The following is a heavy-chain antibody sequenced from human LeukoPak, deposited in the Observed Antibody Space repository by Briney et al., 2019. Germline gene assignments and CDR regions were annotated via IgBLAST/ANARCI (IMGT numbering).Heavy chain of an antibody. CDR2: IIPIFGTA. CDR1: GGTFSSYA. V-gene: IGHV1-69*13. CDR3: ARVRNSIAAAGTPYYYYMDV. J-gene: IGHJ6*03. D-gene: IGHD6-13*01. Sequence: SVKVSCKASGGTFSSYAISWVRQAPGQGLEWMGGIIPIFGTANYAQKFQGRVTITADESTSTAYMELSSLRSEDTAVYYCARVRNSIAAAGTPYYYYMDVWGKGTTVTVSS.